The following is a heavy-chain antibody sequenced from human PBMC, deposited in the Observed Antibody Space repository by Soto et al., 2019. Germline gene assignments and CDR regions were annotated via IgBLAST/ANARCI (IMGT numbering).Heavy chain of an antibody. Sequence: VQLVESGGDLVQPGRSLRLSCTASGFPFENHAMHWVRQAPGKGLEWVSGIDWSGANIGLADSVKGRFTLSRDNAKYSLDLQMNNLRVEDTAFYYCVKDRLSAYTYGRFDYWGQGNLVTVSS. CDR2: IDWSGANI. CDR1: GFPFENHA. D-gene: IGHD5-18*01. CDR3: VKDRLSAYTYGRFDY. J-gene: IGHJ4*02. V-gene: IGHV3-9*01.